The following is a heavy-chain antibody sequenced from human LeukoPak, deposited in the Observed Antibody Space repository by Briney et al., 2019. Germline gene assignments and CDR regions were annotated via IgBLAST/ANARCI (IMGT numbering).Heavy chain of an antibody. Sequence: SETLSLTCTVSGGSISSYYWSWIRQPPGKGLEWIGYIYYSGSTNYNPSLKSRVTISVDTSKNQFSLKLSSVTAADTAVYYCARADCNLVLNWFDPWGQGTLVTVSS. J-gene: IGHJ5*02. CDR1: GGSISSYY. CDR2: IYYSGST. D-gene: IGHD2-21*01. CDR3: ARADCNLVLNWFDP. V-gene: IGHV4-59*01.